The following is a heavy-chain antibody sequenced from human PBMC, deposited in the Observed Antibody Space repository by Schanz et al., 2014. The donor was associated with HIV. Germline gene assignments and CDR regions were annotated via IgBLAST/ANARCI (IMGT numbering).Heavy chain of an antibody. CDR2: IWYDGGYK. V-gene: IGHV3-33*01. D-gene: IGHD2-21*02. CDR1: GFTFSSFG. J-gene: IGHJ6*02. Sequence: QVQLVESGGGVVQPGRSLRLSCAASGFTFSSFGMHWVRQAPGKGLEWVAVIWYDGGYKSYADSVTGRFTISRDNSKNTLYLQMNSLRAEDTAVYYCARDRMTANWKNSMDLWGQGTTVTVSS. CDR3: ARDRMTANWKNSMDL.